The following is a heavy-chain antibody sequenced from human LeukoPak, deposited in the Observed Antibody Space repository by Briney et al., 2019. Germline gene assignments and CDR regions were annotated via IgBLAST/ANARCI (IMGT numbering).Heavy chain of an antibody. Sequence: GGSLRLSCAASGFTFSSYAMSWVRQAPGKGLEWVSAISGSGGSTYYADSAKGRFNISRDNCKNTLYLKMNSRRDGDTAVYYCAKDATVNIVVVPAANSWGQGTLVTVSS. CDR2: ISGSGGST. J-gene: IGHJ4*02. D-gene: IGHD2-2*01. CDR1: GFTFSSYA. V-gene: IGHV3-23*01. CDR3: AKDATVNIVVVPAANS.